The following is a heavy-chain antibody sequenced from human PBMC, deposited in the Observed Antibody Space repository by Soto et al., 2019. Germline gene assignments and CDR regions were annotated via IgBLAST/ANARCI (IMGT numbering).Heavy chain of an antibody. D-gene: IGHD3-3*01. CDR1: GDSVSSDSYY. CDR2: ISHSGST. Sequence: QLQLQESGPGLVKPSETLSLTCTVSGDSVSSDSYYWSWIRQPPGKRLEWIGYISHSGSTSYYPSLQSRVSMSIDTSKTQFFLELSSVTAADTAIYYCAREGGVLRLSNWLDPWGQGTLVTVSA. V-gene: IGHV4-61*01. CDR3: AREGGVLRLSNWLDP. J-gene: IGHJ5*02.